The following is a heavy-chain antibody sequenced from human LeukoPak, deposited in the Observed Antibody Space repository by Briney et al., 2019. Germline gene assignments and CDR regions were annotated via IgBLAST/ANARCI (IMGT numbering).Heavy chain of an antibody. CDR2: IYYTGST. CDR1: GVSVSSGTHY. J-gene: IGHJ4*02. CDR3: AASSGVTLGRF. V-gene: IGHV4-31*03. Sequence: SETLSLTCTVSGVSVSSGTHYYTWIRQHPGKGLEWIGYIYYTGSTSYNPSLKSRVIMSVDTSMNQLSLKLSSLTAADTAVYYCAASSGVTLGRFWGQGTLVTVSS. D-gene: IGHD3-16*01.